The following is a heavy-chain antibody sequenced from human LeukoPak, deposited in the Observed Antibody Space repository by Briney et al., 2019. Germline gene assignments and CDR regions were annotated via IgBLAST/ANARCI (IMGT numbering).Heavy chain of an antibody. Sequence: PSGTLSLTCGVSGGSISNTNWWTWFRQPPGKGLEWIGEVNLQGSTNYNPSLKSRVAISVDKSENHISLKLTSVTAADTAVYYCAREDYYGSGSIDYWGQGTLVTVSS. J-gene: IGHJ4*02. V-gene: IGHV4-4*02. CDR2: VNLQGST. CDR1: GGSISNTNW. CDR3: AREDYYGSGSIDY. D-gene: IGHD3-10*01.